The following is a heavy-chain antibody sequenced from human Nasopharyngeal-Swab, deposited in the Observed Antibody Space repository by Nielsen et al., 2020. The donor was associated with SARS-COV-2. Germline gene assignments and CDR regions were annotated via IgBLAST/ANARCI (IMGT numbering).Heavy chain of an antibody. V-gene: IGHV1-46*01. Sequence: GESLKISCAASGYTFTSYYMHWVRQAPGQGLEWMGIINPSGGSTSYAQKFQGRVTMTRDTSTSTVYMELSSLRSEDTAVYYCAREGAALDYWGQGTLVTVSS. CDR2: INPSGGST. J-gene: IGHJ4*02. D-gene: IGHD6-6*01. CDR1: GYTFTSYY. CDR3: AREGAALDY.